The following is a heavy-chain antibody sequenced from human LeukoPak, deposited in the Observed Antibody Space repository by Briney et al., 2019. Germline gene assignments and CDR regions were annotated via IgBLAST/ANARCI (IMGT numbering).Heavy chain of an antibody. CDR1: GFTLSSFS. V-gene: IGHV3-48*04. J-gene: IGHJ4*02. Sequence: PGGSLRLSCAASGFTLSSFSMNWVRQAPGKGLEWVSYIRSGGTNTDYTGSVKGRFTISRDNAKNSLYLQMNSLRAEDTAVYYCARMNYVSSGWGAPFDYWGQGTLVTVSS. CDR3: ARMNYVSSGWGAPFDY. D-gene: IGHD1-7*01. CDR2: IRSGGTNT.